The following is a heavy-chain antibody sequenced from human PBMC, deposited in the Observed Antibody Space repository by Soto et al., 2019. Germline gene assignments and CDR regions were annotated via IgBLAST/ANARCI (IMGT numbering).Heavy chain of an antibody. CDR1: GFTFYNAW. J-gene: IGHJ6*02. D-gene: IGHD2-2*02. CDR3: TPGGICGTTRCHKGYYYYGLDV. Sequence: EVQLVESGGGLVKPGGSLRLSCAASGFTFYNAWMSWVRQVPGKGLEWVGLIKSNSDGGTTDYTAPVKGRFTISRDDFENTVYLQIDSPKTEDSGVYYCTPGGICGTTRCHKGYYYYGLDVWGQGTTVTVSS. V-gene: IGHV3-15*01. CDR2: IKSNSDGGTT.